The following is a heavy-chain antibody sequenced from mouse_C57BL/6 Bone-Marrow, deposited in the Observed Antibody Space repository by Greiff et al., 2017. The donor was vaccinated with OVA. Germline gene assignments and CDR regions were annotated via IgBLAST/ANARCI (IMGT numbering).Heavy chain of an antibody. CDR2: IDPSDSYT. CDR3: ARVANFYWYFDV. D-gene: IGHD4-1*01. Sequence: VQLQQPGAELVKPGASVKLSCKASGYTFTGYWMQWVKQRPGQGLEWIGEIDPSDSYTNYNQKFKGKATLTVDTSSSTAYMQLSSLTSEDSAVYYCARVANFYWYFDVWGTGTTVTVSS. V-gene: IGHV1-50*01. J-gene: IGHJ1*03. CDR1: GYTFTGYW.